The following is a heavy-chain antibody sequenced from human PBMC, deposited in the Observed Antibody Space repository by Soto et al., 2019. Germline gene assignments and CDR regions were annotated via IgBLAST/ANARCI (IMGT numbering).Heavy chain of an antibody. CDR1: GITLSDQY. CDR3: ARDWSHCSGGNCYSRFDY. V-gene: IGHV3-72*01. CDR2: TRNKANSYTT. Sequence: EVQLVESGGGLVQPGGSLRLSCAGYGITLSDQYMDWVRQAPGKGLEWVGRTRNKANSYTTEYAPSVKGRFTISRDDSKNSLYLQMNSLTTEDTAMYYCARDWSHCSGGNCYSRFDYWGQGTLVTVFS. D-gene: IGHD2-15*01. J-gene: IGHJ4*02.